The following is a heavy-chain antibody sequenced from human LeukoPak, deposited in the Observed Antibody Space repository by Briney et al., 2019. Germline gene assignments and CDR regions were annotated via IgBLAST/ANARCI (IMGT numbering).Heavy chain of an antibody. D-gene: IGHD1-26*01. V-gene: IGHV7-4-1*02. Sequence: ASVKVSCKASGYTFTSYAMNWVRQAPGQGLEWMGWINTNTGNPTYAQGFTGRFVFSLDTSVSTAYLQISSLKAEDTAVYYCARDDRGSSGYYYYGMDVWGQGTTVTVSS. CDR1: GYTFTSYA. CDR3: ARDDRGSSGYYYYGMDV. CDR2: INTNTGNP. J-gene: IGHJ6*02.